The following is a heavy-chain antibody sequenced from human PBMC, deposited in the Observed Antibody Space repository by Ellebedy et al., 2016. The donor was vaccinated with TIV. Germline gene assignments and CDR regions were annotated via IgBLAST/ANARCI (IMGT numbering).Heavy chain of an antibody. Sequence: MPSETLSLTCTVSGGSISSYYWSWIRQPPGKGLEWIGYIYYSGSTNYNPSLKSRVTISIDTSKNQFSLKLSSVTAADTAVYYCARREGYYGSGSYYENWGQGTLVTVSS. J-gene: IGHJ4*02. V-gene: IGHV4-59*01. CDR2: IYYSGST. D-gene: IGHD3-10*01. CDR3: ARREGYYGSGSYYEN. CDR1: GGSISSYY.